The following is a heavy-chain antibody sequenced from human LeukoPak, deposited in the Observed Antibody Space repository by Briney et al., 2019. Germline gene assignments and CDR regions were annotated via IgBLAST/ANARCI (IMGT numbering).Heavy chain of an antibody. CDR1: GFTVSSNY. CDR3: ARDLLCGDYVLTP. V-gene: IGHV3-53*01. J-gene: IGHJ5*02. Sequence: PGGSLRLSCAASGFTVSSNYMSWVRQAPGKGLEWVSVIYSGGSTYYADSVKGRFTISRDNSKNTLYLQMNSLRAEDTAVYYCARDLLCGDYVLTPWGQGTLVTVSS. CDR2: IYSGGST. D-gene: IGHD4-17*01.